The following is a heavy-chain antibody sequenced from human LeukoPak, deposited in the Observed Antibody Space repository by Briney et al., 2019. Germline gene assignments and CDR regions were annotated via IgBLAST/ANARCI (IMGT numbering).Heavy chain of an antibody. CDR1: GFTFSDYY. V-gene: IGHV3-11*01. CDR3: ARETSSGWDVKRYYFDY. CDR2: ISGSGSTI. J-gene: IGHJ4*02. D-gene: IGHD6-19*01. Sequence: GGSLRLSCAASGFTFSDYYMSWIRQAPGKGLEWVSYISGSGSTIYYADSVKGRFTISRDNAKNSLYLQMNSLRAEDTAVYYCARETSSGWDVKRYYFDYWGQGTLVTVSS.